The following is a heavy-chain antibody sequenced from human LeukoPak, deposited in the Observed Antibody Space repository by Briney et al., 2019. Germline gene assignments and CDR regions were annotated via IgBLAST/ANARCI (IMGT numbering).Heavy chain of an antibody. J-gene: IGHJ6*02. CDR2: VNRDGSET. CDR3: ARNNGMDV. V-gene: IGHV3-7*03. CDR1: GFTLSNHW. Sequence: GGSLRLSCAASGFTLSNHWMTWVRQVPGRGPEWVANVNRDGSETYYLDSVKGRFTISKDNAKNSLYLQMNSLRVEDTALYHCARNNGMDVWGQGTTVIVSS.